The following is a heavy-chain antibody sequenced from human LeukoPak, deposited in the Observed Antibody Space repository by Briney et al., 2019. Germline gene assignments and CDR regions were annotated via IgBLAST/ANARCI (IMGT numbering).Heavy chain of an antibody. CDR1: GLTFRNYW. V-gene: IGHV3-74*01. J-gene: IGHJ5*02. CDR2: INIDGST. D-gene: IGHD3-10*01. CDR3: ARAGGSGWFDP. Sequence: QTGGSLRLSCAASGLTFRNYWMHWVRQAPGKGLVWVSRINIDGSTRYADSVEGRFTISRDNAKNTLYLQMNSLRAEDTAVYYCARAGGSGWFDPWGQGTLVTVSS.